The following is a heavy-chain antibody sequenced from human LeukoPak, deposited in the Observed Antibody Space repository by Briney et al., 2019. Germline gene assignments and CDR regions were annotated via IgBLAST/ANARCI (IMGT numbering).Heavy chain of an antibody. CDR3: ARADVVGGSLHYFDY. CDR1: GGSISRYY. V-gene: IGHV4-59*08. CDR2: IYYSGNT. J-gene: IGHJ4*02. D-gene: IGHD1-26*01. Sequence: SETLSLTCTVSGGSISRYYWSWIRQPPGKGLEWIAYIYYSGNTNYNPSLKSRVTISVDTSKNQFSLKLSSVTAADTAVYYCARADVVGGSLHYFDYWGQGTRVTVSS.